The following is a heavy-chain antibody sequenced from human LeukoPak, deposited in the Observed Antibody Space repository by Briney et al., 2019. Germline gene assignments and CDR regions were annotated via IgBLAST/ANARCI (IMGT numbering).Heavy chain of an antibody. J-gene: IGHJ4*02. CDR3: ARGGIGGYYFDY. D-gene: IGHD2-21*01. CDR2: IRYDGSNT. Sequence: GGSLRLSCAASGFTFNNYGMHWVRQAPGKGLEWVAFIRYDGSNTYYADSVKGRFTISRDNAKNSLYLQMNSLRAEDTAVYYCARGGIGGYYFDYWGQGTLVTVSS. V-gene: IGHV3-30*02. CDR1: GFTFNNYG.